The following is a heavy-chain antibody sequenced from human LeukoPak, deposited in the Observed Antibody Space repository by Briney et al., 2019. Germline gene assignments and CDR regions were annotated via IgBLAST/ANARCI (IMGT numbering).Heavy chain of an antibody. V-gene: IGHV3-23*01. CDR3: AKAVVGGTVGDY. CDR2: IGGSGGTT. D-gene: IGHD2-15*01. Sequence: GGSLRLSCAASGFTFSSYAMSWVRQAPGKGLEWVSAIGGSGGTTYYADSVEGRFTISRENPKNTLHLQMNSLRPDDTAVYYCAKAVVGGTVGDYWGQGTLVAVSS. CDR1: GFTFSSYA. J-gene: IGHJ4*02.